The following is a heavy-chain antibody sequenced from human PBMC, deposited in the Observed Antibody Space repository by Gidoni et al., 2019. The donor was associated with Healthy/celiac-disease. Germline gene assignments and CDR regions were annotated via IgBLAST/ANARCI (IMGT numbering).Heavy chain of an antibody. J-gene: IGHJ4*02. D-gene: IGHD2-15*01. CDR2: IIPLVGTA. CDR1: GGTFSSSA. Sequence: QVQLVQSGAEVTNPGSSVQVSCQASGGTFSSSAISWVRPAPGPGLEWMGGIIPLVGTANYAQKFQGRVTITADESTSTDDMEMSSLRSEDTAVYYCAREGGLWGAGGSCHSCLDDWGQGTLVTVSS. CDR3: AREGGLWGAGGSCHSCLDD. V-gene: IGHV1-69*01.